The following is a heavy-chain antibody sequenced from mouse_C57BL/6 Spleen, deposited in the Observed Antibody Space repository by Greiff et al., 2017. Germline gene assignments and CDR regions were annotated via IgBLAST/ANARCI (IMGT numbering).Heavy chain of an antibody. Sequence: VQLQQPGAELVKPGASVKLSCKASGYTFTSYWMHWVKQRPGQGLEWIGMIHPTSGSTKYTEKFKSKATLTVDKSSSTASMQLSSLASEDSAVYNCARGRLDFDYWGQGTTLTVAS. V-gene: IGHV1-64*01. CDR1: GYTFTSYW. CDR3: ARGRLDFDY. CDR2: IHPTSGST. J-gene: IGHJ2*01.